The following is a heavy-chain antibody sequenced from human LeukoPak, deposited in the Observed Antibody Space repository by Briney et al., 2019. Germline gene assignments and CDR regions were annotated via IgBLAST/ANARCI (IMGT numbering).Heavy chain of an antibody. V-gene: IGHV3-23*01. D-gene: IGHD4-17*01. CDR2: ISSSGGST. CDR3: AKNSGVTVTSLDY. J-gene: IGHJ4*02. Sequence: GGSLRLSCAASGFTFSNYAMNWVRQAPGKGLEWVSVISSSGGSTYYADSVKGRFSISRDNSKNTLYLQMNSLRAEDTAIYYCAKNSGVTVTSLDYWGQGTLVTVSS. CDR1: GFTFSNYA.